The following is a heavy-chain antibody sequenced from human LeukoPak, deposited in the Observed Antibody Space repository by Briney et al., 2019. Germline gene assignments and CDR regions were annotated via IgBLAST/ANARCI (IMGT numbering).Heavy chain of an antibody. CDR3: ARGGGYDILTGYNHFDY. V-gene: IGHV3-9*01. J-gene: IGHJ4*02. CDR2: ISWNSGTI. CDR1: GFTFDDYA. D-gene: IGHD3-9*01. Sequence: GGSLRLSCAASGFTFDDYAMHWVRQAPGKGLEWVSGISWNSGTIAYADSVKGRFTISRDNAKNSLYLQMNSLRAEDTALYYRARGGGYDILTGYNHFDYWGQGTLVTASS.